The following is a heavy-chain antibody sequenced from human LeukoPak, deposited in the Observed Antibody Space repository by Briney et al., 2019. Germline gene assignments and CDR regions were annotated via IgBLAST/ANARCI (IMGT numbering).Heavy chain of an antibody. V-gene: IGHV3-21*01. CDR2: ISSSSSYA. D-gene: IGHD3-22*01. CDR1: GFTFSSYT. CDR3: ARLADSSGDYLDVDS. J-gene: IGHJ4*02. Sequence: PGGPLRLSCAASGFTFSSYTMNWVRQAPGKGLEWVSVISSSSSYAHYADSVKGRFTISRDNAKNSLYLQMNSLRAEDTAVYYCARLADSSGDYLDVDSWGQGTLVSVSS.